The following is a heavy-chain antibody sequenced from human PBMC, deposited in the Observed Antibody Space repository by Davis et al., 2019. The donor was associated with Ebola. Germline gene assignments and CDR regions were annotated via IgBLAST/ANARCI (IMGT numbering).Heavy chain of an antibody. V-gene: IGHV6-1*01. Sequence: HSQTLSLTCAISGDSVSSGGWSWIRQSPARGLEWLGRTYYNSKWNSDYTVSVKSRVNINPDTSKNQFSLHLNSVTPGDTAVYYCARGWLRTGFDYWGQGTLVTVSS. D-gene: IGHD3/OR15-3a*01. CDR3: ARGWLRTGFDY. CDR1: GDSVSSGG. J-gene: IGHJ4*02. CDR2: TYYNSKWNS.